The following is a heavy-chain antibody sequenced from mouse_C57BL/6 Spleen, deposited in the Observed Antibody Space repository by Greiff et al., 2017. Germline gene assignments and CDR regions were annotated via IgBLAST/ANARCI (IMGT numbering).Heavy chain of an antibody. J-gene: IGHJ4*01. V-gene: IGHV6-3*01. D-gene: IGHD3-2*02. Sequence: DVQLQESGGGLVQPGGSMKLSCVASGFTFSNYWMNWVRQSPEKGLEWVAQIRLKSENYATHYAESVKGRFTISRDDSKSSVYLQMNNLRAEDTGGYYCTGLRLRAMEYWGEGTSDTVSS. CDR1: GFTFSNYW. CDR2: IRLKSENYAT. CDR3: TGLRLRAMEY.